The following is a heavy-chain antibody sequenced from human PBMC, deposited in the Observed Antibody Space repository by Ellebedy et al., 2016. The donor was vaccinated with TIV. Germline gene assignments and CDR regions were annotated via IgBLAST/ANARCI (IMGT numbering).Heavy chain of an antibody. Sequence: GESLKISCEATGFTFKNYWMGWVRQAPGKGLEWVANIKQDGGEKYYMDSVKGRFTISRDNAKNSLYLQLNSLRAEDTAVYYCARVRDFPEPYYCDYWGQGTLVTVSS. CDR2: IKQDGGEK. CDR1: GFTFKNYW. D-gene: IGHD1-14*01. CDR3: ARVRDFPEPYYCDY. J-gene: IGHJ4*02. V-gene: IGHV3-7*03.